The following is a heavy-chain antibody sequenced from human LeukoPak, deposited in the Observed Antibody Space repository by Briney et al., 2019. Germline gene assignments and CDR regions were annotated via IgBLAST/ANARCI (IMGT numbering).Heavy chain of an antibody. J-gene: IGHJ4*02. CDR1: GFTLSDYW. D-gene: IGHD6-19*01. CDR3: ASGRIGGCSDY. Sequence: PGGSLRLSCAASGFTLSDYWMHWVRQAPGKGLVWVSRIKTDGRSTNYADSVKGRFTISRDNAKNTLYLQMNSLRAEDTAVYYCASGRIGGCSDYWGQGTLVTVSS. CDR2: IKTDGRST. V-gene: IGHV3-74*01.